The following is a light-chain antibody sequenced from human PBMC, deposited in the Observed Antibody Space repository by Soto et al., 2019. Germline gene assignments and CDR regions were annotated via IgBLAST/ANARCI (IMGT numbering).Light chain of an antibody. CDR1: QSVTSSY. J-gene: IGKJ2*01. V-gene: IGKV3-20*01. CDR3: QQSGT. CDR2: GAS. Sequence: EIVLTQSPGTLSLSPGEIATLSCRASQSVTSSYLAWYQQKPGQAPRLLIYGASSRATGIPDRFSGSGSGTDFTLTISRLEPEEFAVYYCQQSGTFGQGTKLEIK.